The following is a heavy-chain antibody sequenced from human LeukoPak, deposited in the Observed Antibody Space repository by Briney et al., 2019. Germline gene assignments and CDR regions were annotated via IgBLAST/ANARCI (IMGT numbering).Heavy chain of an antibody. CDR2: IYSGST. CDR1: GASITSSY. Sequence: SETLSLTCSVSGASITSSYWSWIRQTPGKGLEWIGNIYSGSTNYNPPIESRATVSLDTSKNQFSLRLTSVTAADTALYYCARDGYGSGSYGWFDPWGQGTLVTVSS. V-gene: IGHV4-59*01. D-gene: IGHD3-10*01. CDR3: ARDGYGSGSYGWFDP. J-gene: IGHJ5*02.